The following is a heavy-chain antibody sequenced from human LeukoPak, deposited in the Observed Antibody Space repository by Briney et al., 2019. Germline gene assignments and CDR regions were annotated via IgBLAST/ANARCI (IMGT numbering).Heavy chain of an antibody. Sequence: SETLSLTCTVSGGSISSSSYYWGWIRQPPGKGLEWIGSIYYSGSTNYNPSLKSRVTISVDTSKNQFSLKLSSVTAADTAVYYCARDVVVTDYYYGMDVWGQGTTVTVSS. V-gene: IGHV4-39*07. D-gene: IGHD2-21*01. J-gene: IGHJ6*02. CDR1: GGSISSSSYY. CDR3: ARDVVVTDYYYGMDV. CDR2: IYYSGST.